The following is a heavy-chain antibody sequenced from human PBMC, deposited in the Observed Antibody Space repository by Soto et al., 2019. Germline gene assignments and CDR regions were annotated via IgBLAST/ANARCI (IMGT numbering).Heavy chain of an antibody. CDR1: GFNCSNYE. V-gene: IGHV3-48*03. Sequence: GRSLSLWCAAAGFNCSNYEMNWVRQIPWKGLECVSYITSSGSTRNYADSVKGRFTISRDNAKNSLYLQMNSLRAEDTAVYYCARVLERGGYGMDVWGQGTTVTVSS. CDR2: ITSSGSTR. D-gene: IGHD3-3*01. CDR3: ARVLERGGYGMDV. J-gene: IGHJ6*02.